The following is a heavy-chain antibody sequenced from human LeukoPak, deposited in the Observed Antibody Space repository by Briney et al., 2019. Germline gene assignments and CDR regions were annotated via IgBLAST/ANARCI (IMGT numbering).Heavy chain of an antibody. J-gene: IGHJ6*03. V-gene: IGHV4-4*07. D-gene: IGHD2-15*01. CDR1: GGSISNYD. Sequence: SETLSLTCTVSGGSISNYDWSWIRQPAGKGLEWIGRIYTSGSTNYSPSLKSRVTISVDTSKNQFSLKLSSVTAADTAVYYCARDGDYCSGGSCYSVGPYYYYYMDVWGKGTTVTISS. CDR3: ARDGDYCSGGSCYSVGPYYYYYMDV. CDR2: IYTSGST.